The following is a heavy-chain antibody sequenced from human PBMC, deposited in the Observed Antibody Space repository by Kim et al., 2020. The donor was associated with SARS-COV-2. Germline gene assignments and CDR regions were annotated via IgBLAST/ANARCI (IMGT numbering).Heavy chain of an antibody. D-gene: IGHD5-12*01. CDR1: GGSISSSSYY. V-gene: IGHV4-39*01. CDR2: IYYSGST. Sequence: SETLSLICTVSGGSISSSSYYWGWIRQPPGKGLEWIGSIYYSGSTYYNPSLKSRVTISVDTSKNQFSLKLSSVTAADTAVYYCARQGDGYNFDYWGQGTL. CDR3: ARQGDGYNFDY. J-gene: IGHJ4*02.